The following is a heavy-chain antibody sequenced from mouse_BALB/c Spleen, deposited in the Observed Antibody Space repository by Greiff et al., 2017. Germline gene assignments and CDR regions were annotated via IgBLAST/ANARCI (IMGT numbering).Heavy chain of an antibody. J-gene: IGHJ4*01. CDR2: ISSGSSTS. CDR1: GFTFSSFG. D-gene: IGHD2-2*01. Sequence: EVKLQESGAGLVQPGGSRNLSCAASGFTFSSFGMHWVRQAPEKGLEWVAYISSGSSTSYYADTVKGRFTITRDNAKNTLFLQMTSLRSEDTAMYYYARLRDDGYDVRAMDYWGQGTSVTVSS. V-gene: IGHV5-17*02. CDR3: ARLRDDGYDVRAMDY.